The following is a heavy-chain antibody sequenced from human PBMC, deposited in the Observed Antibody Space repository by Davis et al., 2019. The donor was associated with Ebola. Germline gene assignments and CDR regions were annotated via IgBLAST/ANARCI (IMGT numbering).Heavy chain of an antibody. Sequence: PGGSLRLSCAASGFTFSGSAMHWVRQASGKGLEWVGRIRSKANSYATAYAASVKGRFTISRDDSKNTAYLQMNSLKTEDTAVYYCTSPPGEAAAGNYWGQGTLVTVSS. CDR1: GFTFSGSA. V-gene: IGHV3-73*01. CDR2: IRSKANSYAT. J-gene: IGHJ4*02. CDR3: TSPPGEAAAGNY. D-gene: IGHD6-13*01.